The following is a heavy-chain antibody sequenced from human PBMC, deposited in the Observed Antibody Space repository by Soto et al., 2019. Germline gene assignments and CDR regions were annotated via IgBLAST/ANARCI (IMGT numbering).Heavy chain of an antibody. Sequence: SETLSLTCTVSGGSISSYYWSWIRQPPGKGLEWIGYIYYSGSTNYNPSLKSRITISVDTSKNQFSLKLSSVTAADTAVYYCARVQGHAGAGTSYYYYMDVWGKGTTVTVSS. CDR3: ARVQGHAGAGTSYYYYMDV. CDR2: IYYSGST. J-gene: IGHJ6*03. V-gene: IGHV4-59*01. D-gene: IGHD6-19*01. CDR1: GGSISSYY.